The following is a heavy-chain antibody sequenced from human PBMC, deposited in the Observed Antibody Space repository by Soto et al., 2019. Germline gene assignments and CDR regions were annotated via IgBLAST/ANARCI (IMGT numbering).Heavy chain of an antibody. D-gene: IGHD2-2*01. V-gene: IGHV1-69*01. CDR2: IIPIFGTA. J-gene: IGHJ5*02. CDR3: ARSFVVLPAAMEEEKNWFHP. Sequence: QVQLVQSGAEVKKPWSSVKVSCKASGGTFSSYAISWVRQAPGQGLEWMGGIIPIFGTANYAQKFQGRVTITADESTSTAYIELSSLRSEDTAVYYCARSFVVLPAAMEEEKNWFHPWGQGTLVTVSS. CDR1: GGTFSSYA.